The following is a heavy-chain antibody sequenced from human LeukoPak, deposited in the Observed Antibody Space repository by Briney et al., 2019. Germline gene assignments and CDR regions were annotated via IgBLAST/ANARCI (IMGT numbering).Heavy chain of an antibody. V-gene: IGHV1-2*02. CDR1: GYTFTGYY. Sequence: ASVKVSCKASGYTFTGYYMHWVRQAPGQGLEWMGWINPNSGGTNYAQKFQGRVTMTRDTSISIAYMELSRLRSDDTAVYYCARDLSPGIVVVTATPTYYFDYWGQGTLVTVSS. CDR2: INPNSGGT. CDR3: ARDLSPGIVVVTATPTYYFDY. D-gene: IGHD2-21*02. J-gene: IGHJ4*02.